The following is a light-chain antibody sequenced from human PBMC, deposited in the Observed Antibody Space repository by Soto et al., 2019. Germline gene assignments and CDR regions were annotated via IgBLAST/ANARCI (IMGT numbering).Light chain of an antibody. V-gene: IGLV2-14*01. CDR2: DVS. J-gene: IGLJ1*01. CDR1: SSDVGGYNY. Sequence: SVVPQPASVCGSRGQSITKSCTGTSSDVGGYNYVSWYQQHPGKAPKLMIYDVSNRPSGVSNRFSGSKSGNTASLIISGLQAEDEADYYCTSYTSTVYVFGTGTKVTVL. CDR3: TSYTSTVYV.